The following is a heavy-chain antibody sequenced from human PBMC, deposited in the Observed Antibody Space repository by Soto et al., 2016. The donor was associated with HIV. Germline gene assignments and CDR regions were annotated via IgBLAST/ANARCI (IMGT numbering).Heavy chain of an antibody. CDR2: ISGSGKSA. J-gene: IGHJ3*01. V-gene: IGHV3-23*01. D-gene: IGHD6-19*01. CDR3: AKRLGGGLQWLACFDL. CDR1: GLTFNIYA. Sequence: EVQLLESGGGLVQPGGSLRLSCAASGLTFNIYAMNWVRQAPGKGLEWVSGISGSGKSAQYADFVKGRFTISRDNSKNTLYLQMDSLRAEDTAVYYCAKRLGGGLQWLACFDLWGQGTMVTVSS.